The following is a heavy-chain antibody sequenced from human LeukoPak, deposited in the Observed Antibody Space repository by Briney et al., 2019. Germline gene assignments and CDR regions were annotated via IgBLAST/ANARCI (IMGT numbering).Heavy chain of an antibody. J-gene: IGHJ4*02. CDR1: GFTFSSYA. CDR3: AKRGGMYPAHYFDY. CDR2: IRNDGSNK. D-gene: IGHD6-13*01. Sequence: GGSLRLPCAASGFTFSSYAMHWVRQAPGKGLEWVTFIRNDGSNKYYADSVKGRFTISRDNSKNTLYLQMNSLRAEDTAVYYCAKRGGMYPAHYFDYWGQGTLVTVSS. V-gene: IGHV3-30*02.